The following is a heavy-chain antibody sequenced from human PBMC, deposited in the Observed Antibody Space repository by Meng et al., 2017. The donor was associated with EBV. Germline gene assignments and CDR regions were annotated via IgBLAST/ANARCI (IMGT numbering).Heavy chain of an antibody. J-gene: IGHJ4*02. CDR1: GGSISTPNYY. D-gene: IGHD4-17*01. V-gene: IGHV4-39*06. Sequence: RLSLQEWAPGLVNPSETLTLICPVLGGSISTPNYYWGWIRQPPGKGLEWIGTFYSVATTFYNPSLKSRLTISVDTSKNQFSLRLSSVTAADTAIYYCVRGYDYGDYVDYWGQGTLVTVSS. CDR3: VRGYDYGDYVDY. CDR2: FYSVATT.